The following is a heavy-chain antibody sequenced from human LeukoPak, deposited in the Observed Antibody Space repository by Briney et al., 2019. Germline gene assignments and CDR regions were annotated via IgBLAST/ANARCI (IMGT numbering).Heavy chain of an antibody. CDR1: GYTFTNYW. CDR2: IYPGDSDT. Sequence: LGESLKISCEGSGYTFTNYWIGWVRQMPGKGLEWMGIIYPGDSDTRYSPSFQGQVTISADKYIRTAYLQWSSLKASDTAIYYCARHQEQQLAFDPWGQGTLVTVSS. J-gene: IGHJ5*02. V-gene: IGHV5-51*01. D-gene: IGHD6-13*01. CDR3: ARHQEQQLAFDP.